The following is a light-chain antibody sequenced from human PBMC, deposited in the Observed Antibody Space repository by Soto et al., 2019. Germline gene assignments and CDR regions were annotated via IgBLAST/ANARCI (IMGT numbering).Light chain of an antibody. J-gene: IGKJ1*01. CDR2: KAS. V-gene: IGKV1-5*03. Sequence: DIQMTQSPSTLSASVGDRVTITCRASQSISSWLAWYQQTPGKAPKLLIYKASSLESGVPSRFSGYGSGTEVTLTIRSLQPDDFATYYCQQYNSYWTFGQGTKVEIK. CDR3: QQYNSYWT. CDR1: QSISSW.